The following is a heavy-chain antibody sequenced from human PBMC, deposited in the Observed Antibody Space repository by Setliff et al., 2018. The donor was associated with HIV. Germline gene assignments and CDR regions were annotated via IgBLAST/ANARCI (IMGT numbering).Heavy chain of an antibody. Sequence: ASVKVSCKASDYTFTSYGISWVRLAPGQGLEWMGWISTYNDNTKYAQKLQGRVTMTTDTSTSTAYMELRSLRSDDTAVYYCARDKARFDPWGQGTLVTVSS. CDR3: ARDKARFDP. CDR2: ISTYNDNT. CDR1: DYTFTSYG. V-gene: IGHV1-18*01. J-gene: IGHJ5*02.